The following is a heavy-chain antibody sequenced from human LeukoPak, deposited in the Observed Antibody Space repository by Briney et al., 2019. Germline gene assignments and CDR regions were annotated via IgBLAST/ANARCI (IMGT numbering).Heavy chain of an antibody. Sequence: PSETLSLTCTVSGGSISSYYWSWIRQPPGKGLEWIGYIYYSGSTNYNPSLESRVIISVDTSKNQFSLNLSSVTAADTAVYYCARDSTPGYSGYGDFDYWGQGTLVTVSS. V-gene: IGHV4-59*01. CDR3: ARDSTPGYSGYGDFDY. D-gene: IGHD5-12*01. J-gene: IGHJ4*02. CDR2: IYYSGST. CDR1: GGSISSYY.